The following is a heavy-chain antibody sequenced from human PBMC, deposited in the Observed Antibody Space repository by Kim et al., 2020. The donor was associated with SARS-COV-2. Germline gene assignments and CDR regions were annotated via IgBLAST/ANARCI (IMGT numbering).Heavy chain of an antibody. D-gene: IGHD3-16*01. V-gene: IGHV4-59*01. Sequence: NPSINSRVDILLDTSNNQFSLKLTSVTAEDTAVYYCARYLGGEGAFDIWGPGTIVTVSS. J-gene: IGHJ3*02. CDR3: ARYLGGEGAFDI.